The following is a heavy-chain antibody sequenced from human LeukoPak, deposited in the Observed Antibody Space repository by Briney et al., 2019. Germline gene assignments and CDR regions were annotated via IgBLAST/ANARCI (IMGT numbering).Heavy chain of an antibody. CDR2: IYYSGSA. CDR3: ARVNYGSATKEDY. J-gene: IGHJ4*02. V-gene: IGHV4-31*03. Sequence: SQTLSLTCTVSGGSISSGGYYWSWIRQHPGKGLEWIGYIYYSGSAYYNLSLKSRVTISVDTSENQFSLKLSSVTAADTAVYYCARVNYGSATKEDYWGQGTLVTVSS. D-gene: IGHD3-10*01. CDR1: GGSISSGGYY.